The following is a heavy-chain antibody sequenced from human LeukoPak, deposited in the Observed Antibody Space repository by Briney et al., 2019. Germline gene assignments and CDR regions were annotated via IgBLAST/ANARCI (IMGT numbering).Heavy chain of an antibody. D-gene: IGHD3-9*01. Sequence: ASVKVSCKASGYTFTSYAMNWVRQAPGQGLEWMGWINTNTGNPTYAQGFTGRFVFSLDTSVSTAYLQISSLKAEDTAVYYCAISPVYYDILTGYYKASPLDYWGQGTLVTVPS. V-gene: IGHV7-4-1*02. CDR3: AISPVYYDILTGYYKASPLDY. CDR2: INTNTGNP. CDR1: GYTFTSYA. J-gene: IGHJ4*02.